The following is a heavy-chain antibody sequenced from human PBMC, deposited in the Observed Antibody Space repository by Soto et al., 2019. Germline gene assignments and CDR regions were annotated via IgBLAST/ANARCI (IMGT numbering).Heavy chain of an antibody. J-gene: IGHJ6*03. Sequence: PSQTLSLTCDISGDSVSSNSAGWNWIRQTPSRGLEWLGRTYYKSKWYYTYAASVKSRITVSPDTSKNQFSLQLTSVTPEGTAVYYCARGSWDDVSGHYYMDVWDKGTTVTVSS. CDR3: ARGSWDDVSGHYYMDV. D-gene: IGHD1-1*01. V-gene: IGHV6-1*01. CDR2: TYYKSKWYY. CDR1: GDSVSSNSAG.